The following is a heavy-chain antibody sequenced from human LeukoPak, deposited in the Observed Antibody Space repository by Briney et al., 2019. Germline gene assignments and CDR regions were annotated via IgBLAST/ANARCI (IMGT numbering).Heavy chain of an antibody. V-gene: IGHV4-59*08. CDR3: ARQSRYYYMDV. J-gene: IGHJ6*03. Sequence: PSETLSLTCKVSGVSISNYYWTWIRQPPGKALEWIGYIFNTGSTNYNPSLKSRATISLDTSQNHVSLELKSVTAADTAVYYCARQSRYYYMDVWGRGTTVTVSS. CDR2: IFNTGST. CDR1: GVSISNYY.